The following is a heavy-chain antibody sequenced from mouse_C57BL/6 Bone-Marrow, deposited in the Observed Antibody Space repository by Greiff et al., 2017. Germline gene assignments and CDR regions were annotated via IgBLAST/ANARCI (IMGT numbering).Heavy chain of an antibody. CDR2: ISYDGSN. V-gene: IGHV3-6*01. D-gene: IGHD4-1*01. CDR3: ARGWDTGAMDY. CDR1: GYSITSGYY. J-gene: IGHJ4*01. Sequence: EVKLEESGPGLVKPSQSLSLTCSVTGYSITSGYYWNWIRQFPGNKLEWMGYISYDGSNNYNPSLKNRISITRDTSKNQFFLKLNSVTTEDTATYYCARGWDTGAMDYWGQGTSVTVSS.